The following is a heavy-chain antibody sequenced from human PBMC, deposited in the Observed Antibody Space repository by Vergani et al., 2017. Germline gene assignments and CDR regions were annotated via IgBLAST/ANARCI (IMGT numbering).Heavy chain of an antibody. D-gene: IGHD2-21*02. CDR2: IKSKTDGGTT. CDR1: GFTFSNAW. Sequence: EVQLVESGGGLVKPGGSLRLSCAASGFTFSNAWMSWVRQAPGKGLEWVGRIKSKTDGGTTDYAAPVKGRFTISRDDSKTTLYLQMNSLKTEDTAVYYCTAVRVVTSSRYYFDYWGQGTLVTVSS. CDR3: TAVRVVTSSRYYFDY. V-gene: IGHV3-15*01. J-gene: IGHJ4*02.